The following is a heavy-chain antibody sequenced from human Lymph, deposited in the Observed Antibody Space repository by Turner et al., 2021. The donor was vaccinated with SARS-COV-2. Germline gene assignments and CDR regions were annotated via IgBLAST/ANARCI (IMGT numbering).Heavy chain of an antibody. V-gene: IGHV3-30*18. CDR2: ISYDGSNK. D-gene: IGHD3-3*01. CDR1: GFTFSSYA. Sequence: QVQLVESGGGVVQHGRSLRLSCAASGFTFSSYAMHWVRQAPGKGLEWVTVISYDGSNKYYADSVKGRFTISRDNSKNTLYLQMNSLRAEDTAVYYCAKVRAIFGVVIGGMDVWCQGTTVTVSS. CDR3: AKVRAIFGVVIGGMDV. J-gene: IGHJ6*02.